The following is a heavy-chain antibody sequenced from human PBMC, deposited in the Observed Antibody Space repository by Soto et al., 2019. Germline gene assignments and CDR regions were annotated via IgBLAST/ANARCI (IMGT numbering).Heavy chain of an antibody. CDR2: ISWNSGNI. CDR1: GFTFDDYA. D-gene: IGHD6-19*01. J-gene: IGHJ4*02. V-gene: IGHV3-9*01. Sequence: GGSLRLSCAASGFTFDDYAMHWVRQGPGKGLEWVSSISWNSGNIGYADSVKGRFTISRDNAKNSLYLQMNSLRAEDTALYYCAKGWAGTGKYYFDYWGQGTLVTVSS. CDR3: AKGWAGTGKYYFDY.